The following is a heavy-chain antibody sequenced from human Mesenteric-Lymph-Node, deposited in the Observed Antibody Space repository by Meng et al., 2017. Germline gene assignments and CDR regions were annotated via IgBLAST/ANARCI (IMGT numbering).Heavy chain of an antibody. D-gene: IGHD6-13*01. Sequence: SETLSLTCTVSAYSISNGCYWGWIRQPPGKGLECIGSISHSGSTYYNPSLKSRVTISVDTSKNQFSLKLSSVTAADTAVYYCARGSSSSSSYSPFDYWGQGTLVTVSS. V-gene: IGHV4-38-2*02. CDR3: ARGSSSSSSYSPFDY. CDR1: AYSISNGCY. CDR2: ISHSGST. J-gene: IGHJ4*02.